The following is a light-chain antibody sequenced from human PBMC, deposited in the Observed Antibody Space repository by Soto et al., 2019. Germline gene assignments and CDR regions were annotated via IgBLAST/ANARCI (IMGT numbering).Light chain of an antibody. V-gene: IGKV1-27*01. CDR2: AAS. Sequence: DIQMTQSPTSLSASVGDRVTITCRASQDIRNFVAWYQQKPGIAPKLLIYAASTLQSGVPSRFSGSGSGTDFTFTINCLQPEDVATYSCQKYSSVPVFGPGTKVEIK. CDR3: QKYSSVPV. J-gene: IGKJ3*01. CDR1: QDIRNF.